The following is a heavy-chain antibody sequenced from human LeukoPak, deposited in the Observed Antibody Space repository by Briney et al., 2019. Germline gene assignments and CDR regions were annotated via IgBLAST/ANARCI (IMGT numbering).Heavy chain of an antibody. V-gene: IGHV3-48*03. CDR3: AELGITMIGGV. J-gene: IGHJ6*04. Sequence: GGSLRLSCTVSGFTFSSYAMSWVRQAPGKGLEWVSYISSSGSTIYYADSVKGRFTISRDNAKNSLYLQMNSLRAEDTAVYYCAELGITMIGGVWGKGTTVTISS. CDR1: GFTFSSYA. CDR2: ISSSGSTI. D-gene: IGHD3-10*02.